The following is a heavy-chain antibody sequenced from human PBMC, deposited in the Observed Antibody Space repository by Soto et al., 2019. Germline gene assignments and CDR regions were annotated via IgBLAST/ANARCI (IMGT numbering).Heavy chain of an antibody. Sequence: GESLKISCKASGYTFTSYWITWVRQMPGRGLEWMGRIDPSDSSTNYSPSFQGHVTISTDKSITTAHLQWSSLKVSDTAMYYCAATGYTYGYHFDHWRQGTQVTVSS. J-gene: IGHJ4*02. CDR2: IDPSDSST. V-gene: IGHV5-10-1*01. D-gene: IGHD5-18*01. CDR3: AATGYTYGYHFDH. CDR1: GYTFTSYW.